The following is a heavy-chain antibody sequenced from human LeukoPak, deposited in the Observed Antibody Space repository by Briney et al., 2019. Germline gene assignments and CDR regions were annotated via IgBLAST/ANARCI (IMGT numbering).Heavy chain of an antibody. D-gene: IGHD3-22*01. J-gene: IGHJ3*02. Sequence: ASVKVSCKASGYTFTGYYVHWVRQAPGQGLEWMGWINPNSGGTNYAQKFQGRVTMTRDTSISTAYLELSRLRSDDTAVYYCARGPITMIVVDAFDIWGQGTMVTVSS. CDR2: INPNSGGT. V-gene: IGHV1-2*02. CDR3: ARGPITMIVVDAFDI. CDR1: GYTFTGYY.